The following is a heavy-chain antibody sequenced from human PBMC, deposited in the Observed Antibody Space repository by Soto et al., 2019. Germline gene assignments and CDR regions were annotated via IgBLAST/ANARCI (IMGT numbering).Heavy chain of an antibody. Sequence: NPGGSLRLSCAASGFTFSSYSMNWVRQAPGKGLEWVSSISSSSSYIYYADSVKGRFTISRDNAKNSLYLQMNSLRAEDTAVYYCARTYSSSSIHYYGMDVWGQGTTVTVSS. J-gene: IGHJ6*02. D-gene: IGHD6-13*01. CDR3: ARTYSSSSIHYYGMDV. CDR1: GFTFSSYS. CDR2: ISSSSSYI. V-gene: IGHV3-21*01.